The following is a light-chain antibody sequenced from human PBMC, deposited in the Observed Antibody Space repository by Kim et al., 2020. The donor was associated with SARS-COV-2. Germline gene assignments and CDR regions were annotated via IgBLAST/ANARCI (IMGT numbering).Light chain of an antibody. J-gene: IGKJ2*01. V-gene: IGKV3-15*01. CDR3: QQYNSWPYT. CDR2: AAS. CDR1: QSVGSN. Sequence: EIVMTQSPATLSVYPGERATLSCRASQSVGSNFAWYQQKPGQAPRLLIYAASNRATGIPARFSGSGSGSDFTLTISSLQSEDFAVYYCQQYNSWPYTFGQGTKLEIK.